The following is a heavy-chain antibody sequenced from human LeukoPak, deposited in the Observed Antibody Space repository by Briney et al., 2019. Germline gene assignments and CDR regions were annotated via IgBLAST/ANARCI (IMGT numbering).Heavy chain of an antibody. CDR1: GGYISSGVYY. D-gene: IGHD3-9*01. J-gene: IGHJ4*02. CDR2: ISHSGTT. V-gene: IGHV4-30-2*01. Sequence: SETLSLTCTVSGGYISSGVYYWSWIRQPPGKGLEWIGYISHSGTTYYNPSLKSRVTISVDTSKNQFSLKLSSVTAADTAVYYCARRDILTGYPIRGSFDYWGQGTMVTVSS. CDR3: ARRDILTGYPIRGSFDY.